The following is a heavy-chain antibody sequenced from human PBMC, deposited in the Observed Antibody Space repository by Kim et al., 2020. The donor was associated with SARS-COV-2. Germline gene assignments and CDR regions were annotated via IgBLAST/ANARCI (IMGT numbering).Heavy chain of an antibody. J-gene: IGHJ4*02. CDR1: GFTFSSYA. Sequence: GGSLRLSCSASGFTFSSYAMHWVRQAPGKGLEYVSAISSNGGSTYYADSVKGRFTISRDNSKNTLYLQMSSLRAEDTAVYYCVLTLLWFGLRMYYFDYWGQGTLVTVSS. V-gene: IGHV3-64D*06. CDR3: VLTLLWFGLRMYYFDY. CDR2: ISSNGGST. D-gene: IGHD3-10*01.